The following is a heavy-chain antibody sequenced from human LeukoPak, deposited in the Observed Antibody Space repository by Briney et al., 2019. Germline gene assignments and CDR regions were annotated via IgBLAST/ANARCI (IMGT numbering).Heavy chain of an antibody. V-gene: IGHV3-11*01. J-gene: IGHJ3*01. D-gene: IGHD2-2*01. Sequence: PGGSLRLSCAASGFRFSDYYMSWVRQAPGKGLEWVSDINFSGTSKSYLGSVEGRFTVSRDNGKNSLYLQMNSLRVEDTAVYYCAFLGGYCSATSCYDAYDVWGQGTLVIVSS. CDR3: AFLGGYCSATSCYDAYDV. CDR2: INFSGTSK. CDR1: GFRFSDYY.